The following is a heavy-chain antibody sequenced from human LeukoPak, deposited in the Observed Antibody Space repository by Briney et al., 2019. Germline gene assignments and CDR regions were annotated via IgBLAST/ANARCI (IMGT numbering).Heavy chain of an antibody. Sequence: SETLSLTCTVSGGSISNSNYYWGWIRQPPGKGLEWIGSIYYSGTTYYNPSLKSRVTKSVDTSKNQFSLNLSSVSAADTAVYYCASHCGSYYFDYWGQGTLVTVSS. CDR3: ASHCGSYYFDY. CDR1: GGSISNSNYY. D-gene: IGHD1-26*01. J-gene: IGHJ4*02. CDR2: IYYSGTT. V-gene: IGHV4-39*01.